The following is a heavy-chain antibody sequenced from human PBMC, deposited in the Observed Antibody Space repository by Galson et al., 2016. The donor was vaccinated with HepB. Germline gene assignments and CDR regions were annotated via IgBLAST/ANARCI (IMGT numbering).Heavy chain of an antibody. D-gene: IGHD3-22*01. CDR3: ARDMDYYDSSGLYSY. J-gene: IGHJ4*02. CDR2: ISSSSSYI. Sequence: SLRLSCAASGFTFSSYSMNWVRQAPGKGLEWVSCISSSSSYIYYADSVKGRFTISRDNAKNSLYLQMNSLRAEDTAVAYCARDMDYYDSSGLYSYWGQGTLVTVSS. CDR1: GFTFSSYS. V-gene: IGHV3-21*01.